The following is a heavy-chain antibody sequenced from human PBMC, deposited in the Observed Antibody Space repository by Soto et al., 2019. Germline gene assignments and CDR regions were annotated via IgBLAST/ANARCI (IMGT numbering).Heavy chain of an antibody. V-gene: IGHV1-69*02. CDR3: ATSYCTNGVCYNPYYYYYMDV. D-gene: IGHD2-8*01. J-gene: IGHJ6*03. CDR2: IIPILGIA. CDR1: GGTFSSYT. Sequence: GASVKVSCKASGGTFSSYTISWVRQAPGQGLEWMGRIIPILGIANYAQKFQGRVTITADKSTSTAYMELSSLRSEDTAVYYCATSYCTNGVCYNPYYYYYMDVWGKGTTVTVS.